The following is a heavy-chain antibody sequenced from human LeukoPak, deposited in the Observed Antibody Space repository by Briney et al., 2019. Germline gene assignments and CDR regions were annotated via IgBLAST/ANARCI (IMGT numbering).Heavy chain of an antibody. CDR3: ARGLLLWFGELLSSWFDP. CDR2: IYYSGST. D-gene: IGHD3-10*01. Sequence: SETLSLTCTVSGGSISSFYWNWIRQPPGKGLEWIGYIYYSGSTNYNPSLKSRVTVSVDTSKNQFSLKLSSVTAADTAVYYCARGLLLWFGELLSSWFDPWGQGTLVTVSS. CDR1: GGSISSFY. J-gene: IGHJ5*02. V-gene: IGHV4-59*01.